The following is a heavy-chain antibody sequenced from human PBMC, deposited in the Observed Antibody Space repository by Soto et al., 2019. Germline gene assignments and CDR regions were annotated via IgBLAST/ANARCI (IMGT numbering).Heavy chain of an antibody. D-gene: IGHD2-2*02. Sequence: GGSLRLSCTASGFTFSYYGMSGVRQPPGKGLEWVSVISAGGSTYYADSVKGRFTVSRANSKNTLYLQMNSLRAEDTAVYYCANVPIWCSSTSCYTEGFDYWGQGTLVTVSS. V-gene: IGHV3-23*01. J-gene: IGHJ4*02. CDR3: ANVPIWCSSTSCYTEGFDY. CDR2: ISAGGST. CDR1: GFTFSYYG.